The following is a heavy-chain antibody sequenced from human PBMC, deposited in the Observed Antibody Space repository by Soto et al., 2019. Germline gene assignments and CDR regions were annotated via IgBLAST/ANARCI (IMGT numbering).Heavy chain of an antibody. V-gene: IGHV3-48*01. J-gene: IGHJ6*04. CDR3: AREAQLRDDYIGGSWSRPTARHGDV. D-gene: IGHD3-16*01. CDR2: ISSSSSTI. CDR1: GFTFSSYS. Sequence: PGGSLRLSCAASGFTFSSYSMNWVRQAPGKGLEWVSYISSSSSTIYYADSVKGRFTISRDNAKNPLYLQMNSLRAEDTAVYYCAREAQLRDDYIGGSWSRPTARHGDVWGKGTPVTVSS.